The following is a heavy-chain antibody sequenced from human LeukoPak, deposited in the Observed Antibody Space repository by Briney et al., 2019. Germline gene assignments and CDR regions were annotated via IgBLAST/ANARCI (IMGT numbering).Heavy chain of an antibody. J-gene: IGHJ5*02. CDR1: GYTLTELS. CDR3: ATRVARFGLFGNWFDP. CDR2: FDPEDGET. Sequence: GTSVKVSCKVSGYTLTELSMHWVRQAPGKGLEWRGGFDPEDGETIYAQKFQGRVTMTEDTSTDTAYMELSSLRSEDTAVYYCATRVARFGLFGNWFDPWGQGTLVTVSS. D-gene: IGHD3-10*02. V-gene: IGHV1-24*01.